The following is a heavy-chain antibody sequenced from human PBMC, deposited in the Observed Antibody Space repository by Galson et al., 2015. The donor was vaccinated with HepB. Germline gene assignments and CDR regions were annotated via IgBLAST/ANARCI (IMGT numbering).Heavy chain of an antibody. CDR3: ASHFYDILTGYSRFDS. J-gene: IGHJ5*01. CDR2: IYDSGNT. V-gene: IGHV4-30-2*01. CDR1: NGSINSTGYS. Sequence: TLSLTCAVSNGSINSTGYSWGWIRQPPGQGLEWIGYIYDSGNTYYSPSLQSRVTIAVDKSKNQFSLKLTSVTAADTAVYYCASHFYDILTGYSRFDSWGPGALVTVSS. D-gene: IGHD3-9*01.